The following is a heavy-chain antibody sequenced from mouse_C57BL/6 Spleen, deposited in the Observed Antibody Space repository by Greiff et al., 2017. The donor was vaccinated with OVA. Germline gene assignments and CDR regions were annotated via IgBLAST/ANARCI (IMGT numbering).Heavy chain of an antibody. D-gene: IGHD2-2*01. CDR1: GFSLTSYG. CDR2: LWSGGST. J-gene: IGHJ2*01. V-gene: IGHV2-2*01. Sequence: VQLQQSGPGLVQPSQSLSITCTVSGFSLTSYGVHWVRQSPGKGLEWLGVLWSGGSTDYNAAFISRLSISKDNSKSQVFFKMNSLQADDTAIYYCASSTMVTSYYFDYWGQGTTLTVSS. CDR3: ASSTMVTSYYFDY.